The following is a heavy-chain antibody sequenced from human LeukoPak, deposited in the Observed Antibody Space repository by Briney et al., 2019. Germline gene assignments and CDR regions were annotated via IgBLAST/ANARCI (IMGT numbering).Heavy chain of an antibody. CDR1: GYTFTSYD. CDR3: ARRPTRKTYNWFDP. V-gene: IGHV1-8*01. J-gene: IGHJ5*02. CDR2: MNPNSGNT. D-gene: IGHD1-14*01. Sequence: ASVKVSFKASGYTFTSYDINWVRQAPGQGGEWMGWMNPNSGNTGYAQKFQGRVTMTRNTSISTAYMELSSLRSEDTAVYYCARRPTRKTYNWFDPWGQGTLVTVSS.